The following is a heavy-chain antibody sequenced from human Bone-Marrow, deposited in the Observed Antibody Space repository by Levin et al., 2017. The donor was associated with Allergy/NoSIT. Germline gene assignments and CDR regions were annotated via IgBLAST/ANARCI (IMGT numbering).Heavy chain of an antibody. J-gene: IGHJ3*01. Sequence: GESLKISCQASGDTFTTYGISWVRQAPGQGLEWMGWISVGNGNTKYVQKFEGRVTMTTDTSATTAYMDLRGLRSDDTAVYYCARVAADAFDFWGQGTLVTVSS. CDR2: ISVGNGNT. CDR1: GDTFTTYG. CDR3: ARVAADAFDF. V-gene: IGHV1-18*01. D-gene: IGHD6-13*01.